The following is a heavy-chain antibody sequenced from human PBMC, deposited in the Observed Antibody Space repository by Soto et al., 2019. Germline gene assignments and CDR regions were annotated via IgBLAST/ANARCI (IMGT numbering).Heavy chain of an antibody. CDR1: GYTFTSYG. D-gene: IGHD2-15*01. CDR3: SRHTGDVLDGRCVPDSFDP. CDR2: ISAYNGNT. J-gene: IGHJ5*02. Sequence: QVQLVQSGAEVKKPGASVKVSCKASGYTFTSYGIIWVRQAPGQGLEWMGWISAYNGNTNYAQKLQGRVTMTTATYTGSAYMKLRSLRSDDTVLYYYSRHTGDVLDGRCVPDSFDPWGQGSLVTVSS. V-gene: IGHV1-18*01.